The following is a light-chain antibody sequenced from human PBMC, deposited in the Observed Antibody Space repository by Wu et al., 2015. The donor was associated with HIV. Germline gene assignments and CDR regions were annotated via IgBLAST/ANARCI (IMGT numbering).Light chain of an antibody. CDR3: QQYYSTPLT. CDR2: AAS. Sequence: IQMTQSPSSLSASVGDRVTITCRASQGISKSLAWYQQKPGKAPKLLLFAASRLESGVPSRFRGSGSVTDYSLTISSLQPEDFATYYCQQYYSTPLTFGGGTKVEIK. J-gene: IGKJ4*01. V-gene: IGKV1-NL1*01. CDR1: QGISKS.